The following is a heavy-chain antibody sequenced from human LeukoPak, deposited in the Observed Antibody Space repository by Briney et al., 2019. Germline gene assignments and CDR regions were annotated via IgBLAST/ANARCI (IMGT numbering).Heavy chain of an antibody. D-gene: IGHD1-7*01. CDR1: GSPISSYY. J-gene: IGHJ4*02. CDR2: MYYSGST. CDR3: ARDDWNYYLDY. V-gene: IGHV4-59*01. Sequence: SETLSLTCTVSGSPISSYYWTWIRQPPGRGLEWIGYMYYSGSTKYNPSLKSCVTISVDTSKNQFSLKLNSVTAADTAVYYCARDDWNYYLDYWGQGTLVTVSS.